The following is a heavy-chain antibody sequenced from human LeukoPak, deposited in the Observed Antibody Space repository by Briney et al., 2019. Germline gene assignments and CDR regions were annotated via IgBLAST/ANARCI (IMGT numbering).Heavy chain of an antibody. CDR1: GFTFSSYG. Sequence: PGRALRLSCAASGFTFSSYGIHWVRQAPGKGLEWVAVISYDGSNKYYADSVKGRFTISRDNSKNTLYLQMNSLRAEDTAVYYCSRGSGNYYNVMDYWGQGTLVTVSS. D-gene: IGHD3-10*01. J-gene: IGHJ4*02. CDR3: SRGSGNYYNVMDY. V-gene: IGHV3-30*03. CDR2: ISYDGSNK.